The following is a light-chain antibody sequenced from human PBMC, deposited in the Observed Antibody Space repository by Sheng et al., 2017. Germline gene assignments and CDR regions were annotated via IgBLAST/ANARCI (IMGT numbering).Light chain of an antibody. CDR3: SSYTDNNSWV. CDR2: DVT. Sequence: QSALTQPASVSGSPGQSITISCTGTSSDVGGYDYVSWYRQYPGKAPKLVIYDVTERPSGVSTRFSGSKSGITASLTISGLQAEDEADYYCSSYTDNNSWVFGGGTKLTVL. J-gene: IGLJ3*02. CDR1: SSDVGGYDY. V-gene: IGLV2-14*03.